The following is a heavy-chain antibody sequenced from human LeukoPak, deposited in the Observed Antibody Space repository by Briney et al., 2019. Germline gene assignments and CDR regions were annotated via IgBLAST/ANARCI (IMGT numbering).Heavy chain of an antibody. CDR2: IKQDGSEK. J-gene: IGHJ4*02. CDR1: GFTFSSYW. D-gene: IGHD4-17*01. Sequence: GGSLRLSCAASGFTFSSYWMSWVRQAPGKGLEWVANIKQDGSEKYYVDSVKGRFTISRDNAKNSLYLQMNSLRAEDTAVYYCARYYGDYPSGFDYWGQGTLVTVSS. CDR3: ARYYGDYPSGFDY. V-gene: IGHV3-7*01.